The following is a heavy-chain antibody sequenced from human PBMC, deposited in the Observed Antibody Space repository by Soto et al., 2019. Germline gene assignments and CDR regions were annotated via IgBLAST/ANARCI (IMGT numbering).Heavy chain of an antibody. V-gene: IGHV3-30*18. Sequence: QVQLIESGGGVVQPGRSLRLSCAASGFIFNSYDMHLVRQAPGKGLEWVAFLSHDGSKKFYADSLKGRITISRDNYNNTLYLQVHSLRPEDTAVYYCAKDLIGYCGGSTCNIFQSWGQGTLVTVSS. CDR1: GFIFNSYD. CDR2: LSHDGSKK. D-gene: IGHD2-15*01. J-gene: IGHJ4*02. CDR3: AKDLIGYCGGSTCNIFQS.